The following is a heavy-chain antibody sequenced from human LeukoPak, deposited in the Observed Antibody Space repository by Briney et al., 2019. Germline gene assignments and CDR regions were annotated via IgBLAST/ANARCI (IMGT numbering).Heavy chain of an antibody. D-gene: IGHD5-12*01. CDR3: ARVRTPYSGYVVRSNPYFDY. Sequence: ASVKVSCKASGYTFTGYYMHWVRQAPGQGLEWMGWINPNSGGTNYAQKFQGRVTMTRDTSISTAYMELSRLRSDDTAVYYCARVRTPYSGYVVRSNPYFDYWGQGTLVTVSS. J-gene: IGHJ4*02. CDR1: GYTFTGYY. CDR2: INPNSGGT. V-gene: IGHV1-2*02.